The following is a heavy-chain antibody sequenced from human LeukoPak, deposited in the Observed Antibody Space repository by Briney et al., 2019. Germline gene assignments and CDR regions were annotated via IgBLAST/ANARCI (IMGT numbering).Heavy chain of an antibody. D-gene: IGHD2-15*01. CDR3: ASLIRSWFDP. CDR1: GGTFSSYA. CDR2: IIPIFGTA. V-gene: IGHV1-69*13. J-gene: IGHJ5*02. Sequence: SVKVSCKASGGTFSSYAISWVRQAPGQGLEWMGGIIPIFGTANYAQRFQGRVTITADESTSTAYMELSSLRSEDTAVYYCASLIRSWFDPWGQGTLVTVSS.